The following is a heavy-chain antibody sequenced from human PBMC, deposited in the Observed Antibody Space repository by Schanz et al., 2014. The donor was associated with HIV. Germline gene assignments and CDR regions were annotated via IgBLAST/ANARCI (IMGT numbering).Heavy chain of an antibody. CDR3: ARDLNVGRHFDY. CDR1: GFSFSTYG. V-gene: IGHV3-30*03. J-gene: IGHJ4*02. Sequence: QVQLVESGGGVVQPGRSLRLSCAASGFSFSTYGLHWVRQAPGKGLEWVAVISYDGRNKYYADSVKGRLTISRDNSKNTLYLQLGSLRTEDTAVYYCARDLNVGRHFDYWGQGTLVTVSS. CDR2: ISYDGRNK. D-gene: IGHD1-26*01.